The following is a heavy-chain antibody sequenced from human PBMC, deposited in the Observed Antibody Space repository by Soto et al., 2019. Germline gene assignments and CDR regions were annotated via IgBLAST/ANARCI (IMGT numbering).Heavy chain of an antibody. D-gene: IGHD3-22*01. Sequence: XETLCLTCSVDCGSFSGYYWSWIRQPPGKGLEWIGEINHSGSTNYNPSLKSRVTISVDTSKNQFSLKLSSVTAADTAVYYCARTPSGYYLGQDYWGQGTLVTVSS. CDR2: INHSGST. J-gene: IGHJ4*02. V-gene: IGHV4-34*01. CDR3: ARTPSGYYLGQDY. CDR1: CGSFSGYY.